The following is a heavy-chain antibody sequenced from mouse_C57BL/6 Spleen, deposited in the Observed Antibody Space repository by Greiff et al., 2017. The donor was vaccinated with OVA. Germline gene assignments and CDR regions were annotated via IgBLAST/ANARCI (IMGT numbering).Heavy chain of an antibody. CDR3: QGGYYAMDY. V-gene: IGHV6-6*01. CDR1: GFTFSDAW. Sequence: VQLKQSGGGLVQPGGSMKLSCAASGFTFSDAWMDWVRQSPGTGLEWVAEIRNKANNHATYYAVYVKGRFTIAKDDSKSSVYLQRSSLRDEDTGNYCCQGGYYAMDYWGQGTSVTVSS. J-gene: IGHJ4*01. CDR2: IRNKANNHAT.